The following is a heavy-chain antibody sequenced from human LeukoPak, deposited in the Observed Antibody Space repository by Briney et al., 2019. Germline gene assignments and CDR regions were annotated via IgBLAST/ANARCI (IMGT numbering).Heavy chain of an antibody. J-gene: IGHJ6*02. D-gene: IGHD6-6*01. CDR1: GFTFSSYS. Sequence: GVSLRLSCATSGFTFSSYSMNCVRQAPGQGLEWESSISSSSGYIHYADSVKGRFTIFRDNAENSLYLQMNSLRAEDTAVDYCARGRGYSTSSTDMDVWGRGTTVTVSS. CDR2: ISSSSGYI. CDR3: ARGRGYSTSSTDMDV. V-gene: IGHV3-21*01.